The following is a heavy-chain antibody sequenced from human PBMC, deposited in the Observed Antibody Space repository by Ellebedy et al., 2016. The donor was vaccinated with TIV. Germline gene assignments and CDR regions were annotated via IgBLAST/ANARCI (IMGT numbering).Heavy chain of an antibody. V-gene: IGHV4-31*03. CDR2: IYYSVTT. Sequence: MPSETLSLTCTVSGGSISSGAYYWSWIRQHPGKGLEWIGYIYYSVTTYYNPSLKSRVSISVDTSKNQFSLRLSSLTAADTAVYYCAREGGWTHIDYWGQGTLVTVSS. J-gene: IGHJ4*02. CDR1: GGSISSGAYY. CDR3: AREGGWTHIDY. D-gene: IGHD6-19*01.